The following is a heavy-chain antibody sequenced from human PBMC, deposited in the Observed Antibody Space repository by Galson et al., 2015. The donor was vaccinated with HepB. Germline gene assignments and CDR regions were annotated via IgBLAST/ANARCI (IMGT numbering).Heavy chain of an antibody. D-gene: IGHD1-14*01. J-gene: IGHJ3*02. CDR3: ARAGPARKRDAFDI. V-gene: IGHV3-48*02. CDR2: ISSSSSTI. CDR1: GFTFSSYS. Sequence: LRLSCAVSGFTFSSYSMNWVRQAPGKGLEWVSYISSSSSTIYYADSVKGRFTISRDNAKNSLYLQMNSLRDEDTAVYYCARAGPARKRDAFDIWGQGTMVTVSS.